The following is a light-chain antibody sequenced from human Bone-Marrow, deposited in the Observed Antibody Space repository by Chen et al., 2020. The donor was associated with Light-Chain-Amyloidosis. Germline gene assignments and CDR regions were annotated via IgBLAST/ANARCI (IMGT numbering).Light chain of an antibody. Sequence: QSALTQPASVSGAPGQSITISCTGTSSDVGSYNLVSWSQQHAGKAPKFMIYEVNKRPSGVSTRFSDTKSGNTPTLTISGLRAEDEAGYYCCSYTGSSTLVFGGGTKVTVL. CDR1: SSDVGSYNL. CDR2: EVN. V-gene: IGLV2-23*02. CDR3: CSYTGSSTLV. J-gene: IGLJ3*02.